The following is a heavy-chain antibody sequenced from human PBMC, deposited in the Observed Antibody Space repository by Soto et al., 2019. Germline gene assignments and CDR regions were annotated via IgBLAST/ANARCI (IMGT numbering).Heavy chain of an antibody. CDR2: IWYDGSNK. CDR1: GFTFSSYG. CDR3: ARDSGGAFDI. V-gene: IGHV3-33*01. Sequence: QVQLVESGVGVVQPGRSLRLSCAASGFTFSSYGMHWVRQAPGKGLEWVAVIWYDGSNKYYADSVKGRFTISRDNSKNTLYLQMNILRAEDTAVYYCARDSGGAFDIWGQGTMVTVSS. D-gene: IGHD6-25*01. J-gene: IGHJ3*02.